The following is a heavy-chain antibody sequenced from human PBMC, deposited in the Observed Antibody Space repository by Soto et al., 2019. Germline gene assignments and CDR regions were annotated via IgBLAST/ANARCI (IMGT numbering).Heavy chain of an antibody. CDR1: GFSLSSDGVG. CDR3: AHSSLHYKKWFDP. D-gene: IGHD4-4*01. J-gene: IGHJ5*02. Sequence: QITLKESGPTVVKPTQTLTLSCTFSGFSLSSDGVGVGWIRQPPGKAPEWLALIYWDGDTRYSPSLKTRLTITKDASKNQVVLTMTNMDPVDTATYYGAHSSLHYKKWFDPWGQGTLVIVSS. CDR2: IYWDGDT. V-gene: IGHV2-5*02.